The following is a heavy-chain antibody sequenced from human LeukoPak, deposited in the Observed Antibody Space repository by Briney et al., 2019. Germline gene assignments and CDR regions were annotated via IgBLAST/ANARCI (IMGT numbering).Heavy chain of an antibody. CDR3: ARHYGDYDLYYFDY. V-gene: IGHV4-59*08. J-gene: IGHJ4*02. CDR2: IYYSGST. CDR1: GGSISSYY. Sequence: SETLSLTCTVSGGSISSYYWSWIRQPPGKGLEWIGYIYYSGSTNYNPPLKSRVTISVDTSKNQFSLKLSSVTAADTAVYYCARHYGDYDLYYFDYWGQGTLVTVSS. D-gene: IGHD4-17*01.